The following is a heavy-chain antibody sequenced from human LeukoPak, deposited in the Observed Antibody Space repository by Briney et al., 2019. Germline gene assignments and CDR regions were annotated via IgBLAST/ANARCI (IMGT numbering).Heavy chain of an antibody. CDR1: GGSISSYY. D-gene: IGHD3-10*01. CDR3: ARWHYYGSGSLSGSEGGDY. CDR2: IYTTGST. Sequence: SETLSLTCTVSGGSISSYYWSWIRQPAGKGLEWIGRIYTTGSTNYNPSLKSRVTISVDTSKNQFSLKLSSVTAADTAVYYCARWHYYGSGSLSGSEGGDYWGQGTLVTVSS. J-gene: IGHJ4*02. V-gene: IGHV4-4*07.